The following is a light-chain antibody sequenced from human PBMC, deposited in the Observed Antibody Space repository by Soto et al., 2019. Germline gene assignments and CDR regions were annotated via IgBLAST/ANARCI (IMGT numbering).Light chain of an antibody. CDR3: SSYTTCNTRQKV. J-gene: IGLJ1*01. CDR2: DVT. Sequence: SVLTQPASVSGSPGQSITISCTGTSSDVGGYNYVSWYQHHPGKAPKLIIYDVTNRPSGVSNPFSGSKSGNTASLTISGLQPEDEADYYCSSYTTCNTRQKVFGTGTKVT. CDR1: SSDVGGYNY. V-gene: IGLV2-14*03.